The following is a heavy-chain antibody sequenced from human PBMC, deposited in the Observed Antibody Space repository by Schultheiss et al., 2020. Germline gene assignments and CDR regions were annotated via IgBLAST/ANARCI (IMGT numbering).Heavy chain of an antibody. D-gene: IGHD5-18*01. Sequence: GGSLRLSCAASGFTFDDYAMHWVRQAPGKGLEWVSGISWNSGSIGYVDSVKGRFTISRDNAKNSLYLQMNSLRAEDTAVYYCARETGYSCFDYWGQGTLVTVSS. J-gene: IGHJ4*02. CDR2: ISWNSGSI. V-gene: IGHV3-9*01. CDR1: GFTFDDYA. CDR3: ARETGYSCFDY.